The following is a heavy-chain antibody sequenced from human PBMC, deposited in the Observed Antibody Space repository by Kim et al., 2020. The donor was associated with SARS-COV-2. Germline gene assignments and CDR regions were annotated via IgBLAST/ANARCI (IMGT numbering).Heavy chain of an antibody. Sequence: GGSLRLSCAASGFTFSSYAMHWVRQAPGKGLEWVAVISYDGSNKYYADSVKGRFTISRDNSKNTLYLQMNSLRAEDTAVYYCAREGGLAAEQRGFDYWGQGTLVTVSS. CDR1: GFTFSSYA. J-gene: IGHJ4*02. CDR3: AREGGLAAEQRGFDY. V-gene: IGHV3-30-3*01. D-gene: IGHD6-13*01. CDR2: ISYDGSNK.